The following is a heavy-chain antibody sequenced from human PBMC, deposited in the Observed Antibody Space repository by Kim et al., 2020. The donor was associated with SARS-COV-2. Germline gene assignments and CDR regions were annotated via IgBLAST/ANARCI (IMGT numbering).Heavy chain of an antibody. Sequence: GGSLRLSCAASGFTVSSNYMSWVRQAPGKGLEWVSVIYSGGSTYYADSVKGRFTISRDNSKNTLYLQMNSLRAEDTAVYYCAGTNNTYYYDSSGYTLAVWGQGTLVTVSS. CDR3: AGTNNTYYYDSSGYTLAV. CDR2: IYSGGST. V-gene: IGHV3-53*01. J-gene: IGHJ4*02. CDR1: GFTVSSNY. D-gene: IGHD3-22*01.